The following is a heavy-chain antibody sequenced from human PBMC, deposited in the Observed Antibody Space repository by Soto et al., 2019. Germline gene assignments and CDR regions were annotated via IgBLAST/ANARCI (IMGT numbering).Heavy chain of an antibody. J-gene: IGHJ5*02. V-gene: IGHV1-18*01. Sequence: ASVKVSCKASGYTFTSYGISWVRQAPGQGLEWMGWISAYNGNTNYAQKLQGRVTMTTDTSTSTAYMELRSLRSDDTAVYYCARVREQQLEPYNWFDPWGQGTLVTVSS. D-gene: IGHD6-13*01. CDR1: GYTFTSYG. CDR3: ARVREQQLEPYNWFDP. CDR2: ISAYNGNT.